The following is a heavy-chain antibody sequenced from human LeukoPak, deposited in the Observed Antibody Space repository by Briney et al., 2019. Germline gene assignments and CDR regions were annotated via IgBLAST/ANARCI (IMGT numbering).Heavy chain of an antibody. Sequence: SSETLSLTCTVSGYSISSGYYWGWIRQPPGKGLEWIGSIYHSGSTYYNPSLKSRVTISVDTSKNQFSLKLSSVTAADTAVYYCARVRPYDYWGQGTLVTVSS. J-gene: IGHJ4*02. V-gene: IGHV4-38-2*02. CDR1: GYSISSGYY. CDR2: IYHSGST. CDR3: ARVRPYDY.